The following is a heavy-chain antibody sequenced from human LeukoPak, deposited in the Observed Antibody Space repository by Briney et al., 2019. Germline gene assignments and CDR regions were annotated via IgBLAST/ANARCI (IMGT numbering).Heavy chain of an antibody. CDR3: ARDMKNYYGSGSYYIGSDYYYYMDV. J-gene: IGHJ6*03. CDR1: GFTFSDYW. Sequence: GGSLRLSCAASGFTFSDYWMSWVRQAPGKGLEWVADINQDESEKNHVDSVKGRFTISRDNSKNTLYLQMNSLRAEDTAVYYCARDMKNYYGSGSYYIGSDYYYYMDVWGKGTTVTVSS. V-gene: IGHV3-7*01. D-gene: IGHD3-10*01. CDR2: INQDESEK.